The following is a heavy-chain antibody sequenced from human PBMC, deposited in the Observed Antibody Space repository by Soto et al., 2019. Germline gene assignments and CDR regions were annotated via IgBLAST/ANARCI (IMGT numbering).Heavy chain of an antibody. V-gene: IGHV1-69*01. D-gene: IGHD2-21*01. J-gene: IGHJ4*02. CDR1: GGGNLRDYR. CDR2: IIPKLGSA. Sequence: QVQLLQSGAEVKKPGSSVQVSCKASGGGNLRDYRTTWARQAPGQGLEWMGGIIPKLGSANYAQNFQGRVTITADESTRTVYMELRSLRSEDTAVYYCARGGDGYNFGPVYWGQGTPVTVSS. CDR3: ARGGDGYNFGPVY.